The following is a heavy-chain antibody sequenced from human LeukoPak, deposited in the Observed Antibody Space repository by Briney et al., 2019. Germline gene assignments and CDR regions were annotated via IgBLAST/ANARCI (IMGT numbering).Heavy chain of an antibody. CDR1: GGSISSGGYY. D-gene: IGHD2-15*01. CDR3: ASLGYCSGGSCYYFDY. CDR2: IYYSGST. V-gene: IGHV4-31*03. Sequence: PSETLSLTCTVSGGSISSGGYYWSWIRQHPGKGLEWIGYIYYSGSTYYNPSLKSRVTISVDTSKNQFSLKLSSVTAADTAVYYCASLGYCSGGSCYYFDYWGQGTLVTVSS. J-gene: IGHJ4*02.